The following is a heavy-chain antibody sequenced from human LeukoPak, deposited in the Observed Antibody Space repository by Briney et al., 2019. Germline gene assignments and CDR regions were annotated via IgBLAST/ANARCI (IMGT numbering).Heavy chain of an antibody. D-gene: IGHD5-24*01. CDR2: IYHSGST. Sequence: SETLSLTCTVSGYSISSGYYWGWIRQPPGKGLEWIGSIYHSGSTYYNPSLKSRVTISVDTSKNQFSLKLSSVTAADTAVYYCACLDGYNYFDLWGRGTLVTVSS. CDR1: GYSISSGYY. CDR3: ACLDGYNYFDL. J-gene: IGHJ2*01. V-gene: IGHV4-38-2*02.